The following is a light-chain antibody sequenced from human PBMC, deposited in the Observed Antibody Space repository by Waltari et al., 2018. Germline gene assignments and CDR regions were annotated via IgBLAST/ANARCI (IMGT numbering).Light chain of an antibody. Sequence: EIVLTQSPGTLSLSPGERATLSCRTSQSVSSSYLAWYQQKPGQAPRLLIYGESSRATGIPDRFSGSGSGTDFTLTISRLEPEDFAVYYCQQYGSSPGTFGQGTKVEIK. V-gene: IGKV3-20*01. CDR1: QSVSSSY. CDR3: QQYGSSPGT. CDR2: GES. J-gene: IGKJ1*01.